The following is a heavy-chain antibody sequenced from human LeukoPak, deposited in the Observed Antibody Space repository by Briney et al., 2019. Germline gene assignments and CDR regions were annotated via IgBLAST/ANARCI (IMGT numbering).Heavy chain of an antibody. D-gene: IGHD3-3*01. CDR1: GGTFSSYA. V-gene: IGHV1-69*05. Sequence: SVKVSCKASGGTFSSYAISWVRQAPGQGLEWMGGIIPIFGTANYAQKFQGRVTMTRNTSISTAYMELSSLRSEDTAVYYCARGRSGPNDYWGQGTLVTVSS. CDR3: ARGRSGPNDY. CDR2: IIPIFGTA. J-gene: IGHJ4*02.